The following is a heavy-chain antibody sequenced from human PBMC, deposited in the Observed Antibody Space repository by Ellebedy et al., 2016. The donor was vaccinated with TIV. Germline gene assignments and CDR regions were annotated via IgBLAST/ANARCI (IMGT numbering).Heavy chain of an antibody. V-gene: IGHV1-46*01. D-gene: IGHD4-23*01. CDR2: INPSGGST. J-gene: IGHJ4*02. Sequence: AASVKVSCKASGYTFISYYMHWVRQAPGQGLEWVGIINPSGGSTTYGQKFQGRVTMTRDTSTSTVYMELSSLRSEDTAVYYCARGRGIYGGNSHFDYWGQGTPVTVSS. CDR1: GYTFISYY. CDR3: ARGRGIYGGNSHFDY.